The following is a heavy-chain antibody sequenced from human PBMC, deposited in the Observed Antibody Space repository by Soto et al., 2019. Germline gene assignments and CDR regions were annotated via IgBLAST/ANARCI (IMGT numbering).Heavy chain of an antibody. V-gene: IGHV6-1*01. J-gene: IGHJ4*02. CDR1: GDSVSRNSAA. CDR3: AREVGMIVVVPAAIPGSIDY. D-gene: IGHD2-2*02. Sequence: SLTCAISGDSVSRNSAAWNWIRQSPSRGLEWLGRTYYRSKWYNDYAVSVKSRITINPDTSKNQFSLQLNSVTPEDAAVYYCAREVGMIVVVPAAIPGSIDYWGQGTLVTVSS. CDR2: TYYRSKWYN.